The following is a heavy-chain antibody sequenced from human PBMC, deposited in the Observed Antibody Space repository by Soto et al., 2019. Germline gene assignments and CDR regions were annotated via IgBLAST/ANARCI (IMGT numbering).Heavy chain of an antibody. D-gene: IGHD3-9*01. CDR3: AKDWYFDWQTPRGFDY. CDR2: ISWNSGSI. CDR1: GFTFDDYA. J-gene: IGHJ4*02. Sequence: EVQLVESGGGLVQPGRSLRLSCAASGFTFDDYAMHWVRQAPGKGLEWVSGISWNSGSIGYADSVKGRFTISRDNAKNSLYLQMNSLRAEDTALYYCAKDWYFDWQTPRGFDYWGQGTLVTVSS. V-gene: IGHV3-9*01.